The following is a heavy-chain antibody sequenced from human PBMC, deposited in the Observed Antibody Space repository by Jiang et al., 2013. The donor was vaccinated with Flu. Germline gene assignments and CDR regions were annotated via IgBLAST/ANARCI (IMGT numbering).Heavy chain of an antibody. Sequence: GAEVKKPGESLRISCKGSGFNFVDSWIAWVRQRPGGGLDFLGITHPGKYESRYTPSLEAQVSISADKSTSTAYLQWASLKAADTAVYYCARVPAPCGGAVCNSDDHFSGDLDVWGQGTAVTVSS. V-gene: IGHV5-51*03. D-gene: IGHD2-21*01. J-gene: IGHJ6*02. CDR2: THPGKYES. CDR3: ARVPAPCGGAVCNSDDHFSGDLDV. CDR1: GFNFVDSW.